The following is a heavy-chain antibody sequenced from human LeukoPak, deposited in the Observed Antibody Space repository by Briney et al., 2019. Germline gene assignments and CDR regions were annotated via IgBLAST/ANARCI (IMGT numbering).Heavy chain of an antibody. V-gene: IGHV3-7*01. CDR2: IKQDGSEK. CDR3: ARGGGSSGYSAY. D-gene: IGHD3-22*01. CDR1: GFTFSRYW. Sequence: PGGSLRLSCAACGFTFSRYWMNWVRQAPGKGLEWVANIKQDGSEKYYVDSVKGRFTISRDNAKNSLYLQMNSLTAEDTAVYYCARGGGSSGYSAYWGQGTLVTVSS. J-gene: IGHJ4*02.